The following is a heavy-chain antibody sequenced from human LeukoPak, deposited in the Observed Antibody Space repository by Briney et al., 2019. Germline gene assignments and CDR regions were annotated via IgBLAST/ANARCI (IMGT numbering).Heavy chain of an antibody. CDR1: GYTFTGYY. J-gene: IGHJ6*03. D-gene: IGHD4-17*01. CDR2: INPNSGGT. Sequence: ASVKVSCKASGYTFTGYYMHWVRQAPGQGLEWMGWINPNSGGTNYAQKFQGRVTMTRDTSISTAYMELSRLRSDDTAVYYCARDYGDSLDYYYMDVWGKGTTVTISS. CDR3: ARDYGDSLDYYYMDV. V-gene: IGHV1-2*02.